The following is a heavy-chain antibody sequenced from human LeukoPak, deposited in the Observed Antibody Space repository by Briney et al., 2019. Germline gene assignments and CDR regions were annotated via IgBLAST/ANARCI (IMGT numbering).Heavy chain of an antibody. D-gene: IGHD3-16*01. CDR2: INEDATTI. J-gene: IGHJ4*02. CDR3: VRDLILVWTPGDDFDF. V-gene: IGHV3-74*01. CDR1: GFAFSAYW. Sequence: PGGSLRLSCAASGFAFSAYWMHWVRQAPGKGLEWVSRINEDATTITYADSDKGRFIIARDNSKKSLYLQMNNLRAEDTAVYYCVRDLILVWTPGDDFDFWGQGTLVIVSS.